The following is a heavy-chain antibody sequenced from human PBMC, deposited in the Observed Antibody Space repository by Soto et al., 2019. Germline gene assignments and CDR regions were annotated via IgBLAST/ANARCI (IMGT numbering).Heavy chain of an antibody. CDR2: IYDSATT. Sequence: PSETLSLTCTVSGASISSGGYYWTWIRQHPGKGLEWIGYIYDSATTYCKPSLKSRVTISADTSKTQFSLRLTSVTAADTALYYCVRGRHYNEESGDPRGIDAFDIWGQGTMVTVSS. J-gene: IGHJ3*02. D-gene: IGHD2-21*02. CDR3: VRGRHYNEESGDPRGIDAFDI. V-gene: IGHV4-31*03. CDR1: GASISSGGYY.